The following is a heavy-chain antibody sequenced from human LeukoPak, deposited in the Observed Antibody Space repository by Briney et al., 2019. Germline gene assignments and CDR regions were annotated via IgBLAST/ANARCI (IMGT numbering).Heavy chain of an antibody. CDR1: GGSFSGYY. CDR3: AKGSSGWYVRDYFDY. Sequence: PSETLSLTCAVYGGSFSGYYWSWIRQPPGKGPEWIGEINHSGSTNYNPSLKSRVTISVDTSKNQFSLKLSSVTAADTAVYYCAKGSSGWYVRDYFDYWGQGTLVTVSS. J-gene: IGHJ4*02. D-gene: IGHD6-19*01. CDR2: INHSGST. V-gene: IGHV4-34*01.